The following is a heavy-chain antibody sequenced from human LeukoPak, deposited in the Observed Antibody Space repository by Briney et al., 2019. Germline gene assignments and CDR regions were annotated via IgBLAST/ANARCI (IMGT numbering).Heavy chain of an antibody. V-gene: IGHV4-31*03. D-gene: IGHD2-2*02. CDR2: IYYSGST. J-gene: IGHJ4*02. Sequence: SETLSLTCTVSGGSISSGGYYWIWIRQHPGQALEWIGYIYYSGSTYYNPSLKSRVTISVDTSKNQFSLKLSSVTAADTAVYYCARSGAAAIRGPFDYWGQGTPVTVSS. CDR3: ARSGAAAIRGPFDY. CDR1: GGSISSGGYY.